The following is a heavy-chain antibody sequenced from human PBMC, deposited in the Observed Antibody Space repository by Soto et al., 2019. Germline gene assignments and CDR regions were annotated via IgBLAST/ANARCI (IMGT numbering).Heavy chain of an antibody. D-gene: IGHD3-22*01. V-gene: IGHV1-46*01. J-gene: IGHJ1*01. CDR1: GYTFTHYH. Sequence: PRASVKVSCKASGYTFTHYHVYWVRQAPGRGLEWLGMINPSGGSTTYAQNLQGRVTMTRDTSTNTVYMELSSLRSEDTAVYYCAREAINSSGYSRYFQHWGQGTLVTVSS. CDR3: AREAINSSGYSRYFQH. CDR2: INPSGGST.